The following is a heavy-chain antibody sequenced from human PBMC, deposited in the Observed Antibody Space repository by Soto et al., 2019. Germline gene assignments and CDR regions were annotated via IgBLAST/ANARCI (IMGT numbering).Heavy chain of an antibody. CDR2: IIPIFGTA. Sequence: QVQLVQSGAEGKKPGSSVKVSCKASGGTFSSYAISWVRQAPGQGLEWMGGIIPIFGTANYAQKFQGRVTITADESTSTAYMELSSLRSEDTAVYYCAREADCSGGSCYSGGAFDIWGQGTMVTVSS. V-gene: IGHV1-69*01. CDR1: GGTFSSYA. J-gene: IGHJ3*02. CDR3: AREADCSGGSCYSGGAFDI. D-gene: IGHD2-15*01.